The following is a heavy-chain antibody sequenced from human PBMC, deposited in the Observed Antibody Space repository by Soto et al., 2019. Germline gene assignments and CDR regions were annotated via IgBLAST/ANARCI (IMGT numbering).Heavy chain of an antibody. D-gene: IGHD3-22*01. CDR1: GDIVSSNSAA. CDR2: TYYRSKWYN. V-gene: IGHV6-1*01. J-gene: IGHJ4*02. Sequence: PSQTLSLTCATSGDIVSSNSAAWNWIRQSPSRGLEWLGRTYYRSKWYNDYAVSVKSRITINPDTSKNQFSLQLNSVTPEDTAVYYCARGSYYDTSGYYLFDYWGQGTLVTVSS. CDR3: ARGSYYDTSGYYLFDY.